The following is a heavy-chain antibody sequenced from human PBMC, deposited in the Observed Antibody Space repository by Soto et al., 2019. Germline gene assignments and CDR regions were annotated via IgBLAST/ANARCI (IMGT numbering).Heavy chain of an antibody. J-gene: IGHJ6*02. CDR1: GGSISSSSYY. D-gene: IGHD5-18*01. CDR3: ACIFSGGYGYGFYYYGMDV. V-gene: IGHV4-39*01. CDR2: IYYSGST. Sequence: PSETLSLTCTVSGGSISSSSYYWGWIRQPPGKGLEWIGSIYYSGSTYYNPSLKSRVTISVDTSKNQFSLKLSSVTAANTAVYNCACIFSGGYGYGFYYYGMDVWGQGTTVTVSS.